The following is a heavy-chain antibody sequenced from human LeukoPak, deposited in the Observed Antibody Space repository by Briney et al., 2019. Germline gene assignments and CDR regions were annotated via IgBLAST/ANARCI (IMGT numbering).Heavy chain of an antibody. CDR3: ARFGYSGWNLEY. J-gene: IGHJ4*02. Sequence: TGGSLRLSCAASGFSFRDFWMTWVRQAPGKGLEWVANINQGGSVKYYVDSVKGRFTISRDDAKSSLYVQMNSLSDEDTAVYYCARFGYSGWNLEYWGQGTLVTVSS. CDR1: GFSFRDFW. D-gene: IGHD5-12*01. CDR2: INQGGSVK. V-gene: IGHV3-7*01.